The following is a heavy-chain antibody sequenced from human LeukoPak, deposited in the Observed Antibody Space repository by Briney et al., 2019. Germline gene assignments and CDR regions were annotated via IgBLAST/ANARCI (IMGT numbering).Heavy chain of an antibody. J-gene: IGHJ4*02. Sequence: SETLSLTCAVYGGSFSGYYWSWIRQPPGKGLEWIGEINHSGSTNYNPSLKSRVTISVDPSKNQFSLKLSSVTAADTAVYYCARADGSWYDYWGQGTLVTVSS. CDR2: INHSGST. CDR1: GGSFSGYY. CDR3: ARADGSWYDY. V-gene: IGHV4-34*01. D-gene: IGHD6-13*01.